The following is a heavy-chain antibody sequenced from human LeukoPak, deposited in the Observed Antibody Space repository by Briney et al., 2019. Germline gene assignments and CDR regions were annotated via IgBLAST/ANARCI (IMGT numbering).Heavy chain of an antibody. Sequence: SETLSLTCAVYGGSFSGYYWSWIRQPPGRGLEWIGEINHSGSTNYNPSLKSRVTISVDTSKNQFSLKLSSVAAADTAVYYCARGPIVVALDFDYWGQGTLVTVSS. V-gene: IGHV4-34*01. D-gene: IGHD3-22*01. CDR3: ARGPIVVALDFDY. CDR2: INHSGST. CDR1: GGSFSGYY. J-gene: IGHJ4*02.